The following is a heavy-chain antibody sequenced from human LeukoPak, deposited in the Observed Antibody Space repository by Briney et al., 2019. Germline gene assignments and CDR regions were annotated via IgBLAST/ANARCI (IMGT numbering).Heavy chain of an antibody. J-gene: IGHJ4*02. CDR1: GFKFSNYA. V-gene: IGHV3-64*01. CDR3: ARGPTRYYFDY. Sequence: GGSLRLSCAASGFKFSNYAFHWVRQAPGKGLEYISIVSSNGGSTYYASSVKGRFTISRDNSKNTLFLQLGSLRVEDTAVYHCARGPTRYYFDYWGQGTLVTVSS. CDR2: VSSNGGST.